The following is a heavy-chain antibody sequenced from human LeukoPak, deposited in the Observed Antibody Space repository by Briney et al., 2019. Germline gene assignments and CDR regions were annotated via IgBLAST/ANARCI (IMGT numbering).Heavy chain of an antibody. D-gene: IGHD3-10*01. CDR3: ARDPTMVRVERGYYFDY. CDR2: IWYDGSNK. Sequence: GESLRLSCAASGFTFSSYGMHWVRQAPGKGLEWVAVIWYDGSNKYYADSVKGRFTISRDNSKNTLYLQMNSLRAEDTAVYYCARDPTMVRVERGYYFDYWGQGTLVTVSS. J-gene: IGHJ4*02. V-gene: IGHV3-33*01. CDR1: GFTFSSYG.